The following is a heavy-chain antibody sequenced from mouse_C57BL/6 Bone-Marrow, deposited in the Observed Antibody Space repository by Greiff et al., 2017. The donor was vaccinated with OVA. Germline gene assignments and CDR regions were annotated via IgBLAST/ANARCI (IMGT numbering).Heavy chain of an antibody. CDR1: GYTFTSYW. CDR2: IHPNSGST. D-gene: IGHD1-1*01. Sequence: QVQLQQPGAELVKPGASVKLSCKASGYTFTSYWMHWVKQRPGQGLEWIGMIHPNSGSTNYNEKFKSKATLTVDKSSSTAYMQLSSLTSEDSAVYYCARTGVMTTVVAKGYFDVWGTGTTVTVSS. V-gene: IGHV1-64*01. J-gene: IGHJ1*03. CDR3: ARTGVMTTVVAKGYFDV.